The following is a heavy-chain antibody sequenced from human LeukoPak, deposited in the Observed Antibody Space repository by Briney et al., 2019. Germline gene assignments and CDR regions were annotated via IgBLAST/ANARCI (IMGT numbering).Heavy chain of an antibody. CDR3: ARDLLGLWFGGNYFDY. CDR2: ISYDGSNK. D-gene: IGHD3-10*01. V-gene: IGHV3-30-3*01. Sequence: GRSLRLSCAASGFTFSSYAMHWVRQAPGKGLEGVAVISYDGSNKYYADSVKGRFTISRDNSKNTLYLQMNSLRAEDTAVYYCARDLLGLWFGGNYFDYWGQGTLVTVSS. CDR1: GFTFSSYA. J-gene: IGHJ4*02.